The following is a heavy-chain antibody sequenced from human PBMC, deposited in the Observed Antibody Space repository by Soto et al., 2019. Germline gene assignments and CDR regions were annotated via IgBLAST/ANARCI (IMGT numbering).Heavy chain of an antibody. CDR3: AREYGGNRKKYWYFDL. V-gene: IGHV4-31*03. CDR2: IYYSGST. J-gene: IGHJ2*01. Sequence: QVQLQESGPGLVKPSQTLSLTCTVSGGSISSGGYYWSWIRQHPGKGLEWIGYIYYSGSTYYNPSLKSRVTIAADTSKNQFSLKLSSVTAADTAVYYCAREYGGNRKKYWYFDLWGRGTLVTVSS. D-gene: IGHD2-15*01. CDR1: GGSISSGGYY.